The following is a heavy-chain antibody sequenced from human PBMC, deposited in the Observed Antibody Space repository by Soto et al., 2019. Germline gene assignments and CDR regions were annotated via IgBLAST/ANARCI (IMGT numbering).Heavy chain of an antibody. CDR3: ARANLQEWFDP. J-gene: IGHJ5*02. CDR2: IYYSGST. V-gene: IGHV4-31*03. CDR1: GGSIRSGGYY. Sequence: SETLSLTCTVAGGSIRSGGYYWSWIRQHPGKGLEWIGYIYYSGSTYYNPSLKSRVTISVDTSKNQFSLKLSSVTAADTAVYYCARANLQEWFDPWGQGTLVTVSS.